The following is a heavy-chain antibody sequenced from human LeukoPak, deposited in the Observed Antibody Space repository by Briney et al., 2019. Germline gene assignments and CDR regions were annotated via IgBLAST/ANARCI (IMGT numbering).Heavy chain of an antibody. J-gene: IGHJ4*02. CDR1: GGSISSGGYY. CDR3: QSRFLEWLLDY. D-gene: IGHD3-3*01. Sequence: SETLSLTCTVSGGSISSGGYYWSWIRQHPGKGLEWIGYIYYSGSTYYNPSLKSRVTISVDTSKNQFSLKLNSVTAADTAMYYCQSRFLEWLLDYWGQGTLVTVSS. V-gene: IGHV4-31*03. CDR2: IYYSGST.